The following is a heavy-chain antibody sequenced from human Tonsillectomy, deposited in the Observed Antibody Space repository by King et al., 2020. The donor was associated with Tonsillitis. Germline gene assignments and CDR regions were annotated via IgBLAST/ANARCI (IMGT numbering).Heavy chain of an antibody. D-gene: IGHD4-17*01. CDR3: ARGLYGDYVYYFDN. CDR2: IYYRGST. V-gene: IGHV4-59*01. CDR1: GGSISSYY. J-gene: IGHJ4*02. Sequence: VQLQESGPGLVKPSETLSLTCTVSGGSISSYYWSWIRQPPGKGLEWIGYIYYRGSTNYNPSLKSRVTISVATSKNQFSLKLSSVTAADTAVYYCARGLYGDYVYYFDNWGQGTLVTVSS.